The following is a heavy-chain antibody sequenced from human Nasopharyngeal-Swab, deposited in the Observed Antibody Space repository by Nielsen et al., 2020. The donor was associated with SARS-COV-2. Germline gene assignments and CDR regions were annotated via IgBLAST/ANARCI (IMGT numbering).Heavy chain of an antibody. Sequence: SETLSLTCAVYGGSFSGYYWSWIRQPPGKGLEWIGEINHSGSTNYNPSLKSRVTISVDTSKNQFSLKLSSVTAADTAVYYCARGGKRQLVCTNYYYYYYMDVWGKGTTVTVSS. V-gene: IGHV4-34*01. CDR2: INHSGST. CDR1: GGSFSGYY. D-gene: IGHD6-13*01. J-gene: IGHJ6*03. CDR3: ARGGKRQLVCTNYYYYYYMDV.